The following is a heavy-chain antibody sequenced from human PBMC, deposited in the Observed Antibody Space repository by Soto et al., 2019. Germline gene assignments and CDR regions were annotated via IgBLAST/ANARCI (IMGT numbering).Heavy chain of an antibody. CDR2: TYSGGST. V-gene: IGHV3-66*01. J-gene: IGHJ4*02. D-gene: IGHD6-25*01. CDR1: GFSVSSHH. CDR3: ARDGRGSSGWAVLDY. Sequence: EVQLVESGGGLVQPGGSLRLSCAASGFSVSSHHMGWVRQAPGQGLEWVSVTYSGGSTYYADSVKGRFTVSRDNSKNTLYLQMNSLRVEDTAVYYCARDGRGSSGWAVLDYWGQGTLVTVSS.